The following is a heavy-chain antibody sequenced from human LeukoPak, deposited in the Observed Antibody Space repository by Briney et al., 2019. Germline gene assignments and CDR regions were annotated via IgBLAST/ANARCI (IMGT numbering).Heavy chain of an antibody. V-gene: IGHV3-49*04. CDR2: IRHKGYGGTT. CDR1: GFTFGDYS. CDR3: TREDVWGSYRYGS. D-gene: IGHD3-16*02. J-gene: IGHJ5*02. Sequence: GGSLRLSCTASGFTFGDYSMCWVRQAPGKGLEWVGFIRHKGYGGTTEYAASVKGRFTISRDDSKSIAYLQMNSLKTEDTAVYYCTREDVWGSYRYGSWGQGTLVTVSP.